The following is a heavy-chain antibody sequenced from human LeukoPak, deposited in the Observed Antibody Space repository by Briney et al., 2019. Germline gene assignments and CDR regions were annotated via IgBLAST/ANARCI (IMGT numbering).Heavy chain of an antibody. Sequence: GRSLRLSCVASGFTFSSYAMHWVRQAPGKGLEWVAVISYDGSSKYYADSVKGRFTISRDNSKNTLYLQMNSLRAEDTAVYYCAREGTLGVYFDYWGQGTLVTVSS. V-gene: IGHV3-30-3*01. CDR3: AREGTLGVYFDY. CDR2: ISYDGSSK. J-gene: IGHJ4*02. CDR1: GFTFSSYA.